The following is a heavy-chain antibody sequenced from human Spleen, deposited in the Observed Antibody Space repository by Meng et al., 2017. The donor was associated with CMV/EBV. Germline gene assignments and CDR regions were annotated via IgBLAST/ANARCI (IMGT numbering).Heavy chain of an antibody. J-gene: IGHJ5*02. Sequence: GGSLRLSCVASGFAFRSYSMNWVRQTAEKGLEWVSSISHNGDSIYYADSVKGRFTISRDNAKNLVYLQMDSVRAEDTAVYYCARDPNLTERGWIDPWGQGTLVTVSS. CDR1: GFAFRSYS. V-gene: IGHV3-21*01. D-gene: IGHD5-24*01. CDR2: ISHNGDSI. CDR3: ARDPNLTERGWIDP.